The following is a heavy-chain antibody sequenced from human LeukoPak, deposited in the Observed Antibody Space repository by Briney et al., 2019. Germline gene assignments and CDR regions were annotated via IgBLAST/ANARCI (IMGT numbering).Heavy chain of an antibody. Sequence: GGSLRLSCAASGFTFSSYSMNWVRQAPGKGLEWVSSISSSSSYIYYADSVKGRFTISRDNAKNSLYLQMNSLRAEDTAVYYCARVGIAAAVGPMAFDIWGQGTMVTVSS. CDR1: GFTFSSYS. J-gene: IGHJ3*02. V-gene: IGHV3-21*01. D-gene: IGHD6-13*01. CDR3: ARVGIAAAVGPMAFDI. CDR2: ISSSSSYI.